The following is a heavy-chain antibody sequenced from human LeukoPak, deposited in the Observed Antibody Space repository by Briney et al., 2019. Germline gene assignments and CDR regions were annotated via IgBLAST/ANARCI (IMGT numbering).Heavy chain of an antibody. J-gene: IGHJ4*02. Sequence: GGSLRLSCAASGFTFSSYSMNWVRQAPGKGLEWVSYISSSSSTIYYADSVKGRFTISSDNAKNSLYLQMNSLRAEDTAVYYCASAVVATAYWGQGTLVTVSS. CDR2: ISSSSSTI. D-gene: IGHD5-12*01. CDR1: GFTFSSYS. CDR3: ASAVVATAY. V-gene: IGHV3-48*01.